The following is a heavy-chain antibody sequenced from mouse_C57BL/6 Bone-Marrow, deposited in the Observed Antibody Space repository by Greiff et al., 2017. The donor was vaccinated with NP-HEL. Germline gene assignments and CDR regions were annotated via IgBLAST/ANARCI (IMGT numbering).Heavy chain of an antibody. CDR1: GYSITSGYY. V-gene: IGHV3-6*01. CDR2: ISYDGSN. J-gene: IGHJ3*01. D-gene: IGHD2-3*01. Sequence: VQLKESGPGLVKPSQSLSLTCSVTGYSITSGYYWNWIRQFPGNKLEWMGYISYDGSNNYNPSLKNRISITRDTSKNQFFLKLNSVTTEDTATYYCARAVYDGYYSWFAYWGQGTLVTVSA. CDR3: ARAVYDGYYSWFAY.